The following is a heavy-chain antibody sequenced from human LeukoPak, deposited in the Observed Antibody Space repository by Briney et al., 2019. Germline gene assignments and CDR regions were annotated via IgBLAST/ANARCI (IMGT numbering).Heavy chain of an antibody. CDR1: GYTLTELS. Sequence: GAPVKVSCKVSGYTLTELSMHWVRQAPGKGLEWMGGFDPEDGETIYAQKFQGRVTMTEDTSTDTAYMELSSLRSEDTAVYYCATDEYSGSYRVRAFDIWGQGTMVTVSS. D-gene: IGHD1-26*01. V-gene: IGHV1-24*01. J-gene: IGHJ3*02. CDR3: ATDEYSGSYRVRAFDI. CDR2: FDPEDGET.